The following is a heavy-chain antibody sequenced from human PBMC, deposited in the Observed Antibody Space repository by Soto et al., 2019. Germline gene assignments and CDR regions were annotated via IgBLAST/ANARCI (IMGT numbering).Heavy chain of an antibody. Sequence: GASVKVSCKASGYTFPNYGITWVRQAPGQGLEWMGWISPYNGNTDYAQDLQGRVTMTTDTSTSTVYMELRSLRSDDTAAYYCARSYSKYFSSSENDHWGQGTRVTVSS. CDR2: ISPYNGNT. J-gene: IGHJ4*02. V-gene: IGHV1-18*01. CDR1: GYTFPNYG. D-gene: IGHD6-6*01. CDR3: ARSYSKYFSSSENDH.